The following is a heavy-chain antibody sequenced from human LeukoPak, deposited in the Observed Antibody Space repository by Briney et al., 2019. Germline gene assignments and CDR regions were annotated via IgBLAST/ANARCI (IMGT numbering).Heavy chain of an antibody. J-gene: IGHJ1*01. Sequence: GASVKVSCKASGYTFTGYYMHRVRQAPGQGLEWMGWISAYNGNTNYAQKLQGRVTMTTDSSTNIAYLDLRSLRSDDTAVYYCARASDISWPFENWGQGTLVTVSS. CDR1: GYTFTGYY. CDR2: ISAYNGNT. D-gene: IGHD6-13*01. CDR3: ARASDISWPFEN. V-gene: IGHV1-18*04.